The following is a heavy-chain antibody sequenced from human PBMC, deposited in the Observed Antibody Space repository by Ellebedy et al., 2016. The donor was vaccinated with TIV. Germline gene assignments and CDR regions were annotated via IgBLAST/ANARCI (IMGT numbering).Heavy chain of an antibody. CDR2: ISGSGGST. J-gene: IGHJ6*04. Sequence: GESLKISCAVSGFTFSDYYMSWIRQAPGKGLEWVSAISGSGGSTYYADSVKGRFTISRDNSKNTLYLQMNSLRAEDTAVYYCAKDVVVVVAATPLDVWGKGTTVTVSS. V-gene: IGHV3-23*01. CDR1: GFTFSDYY. CDR3: AKDVVVVVAATPLDV. D-gene: IGHD2-15*01.